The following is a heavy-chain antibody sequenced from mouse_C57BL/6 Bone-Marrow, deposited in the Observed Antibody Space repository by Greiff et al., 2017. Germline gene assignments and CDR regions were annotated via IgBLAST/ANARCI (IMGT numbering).Heavy chain of an antibody. CDR1: GFNIKDDY. CDR3: SGSQAWFAY. Sequence: VQLQQSGAELVRPGASVKLSCTASGFNIKDDYMHWVKQRPEQGLEWIGWIDPENGDTEYATKFQGKATITEDKSSNTAYLQLSSLTSEDTAVYYCSGSQAWFAYWGQGTLITVSA. J-gene: IGHJ3*01. CDR2: IDPENGDT. D-gene: IGHD1-1*01. V-gene: IGHV14-4*01.